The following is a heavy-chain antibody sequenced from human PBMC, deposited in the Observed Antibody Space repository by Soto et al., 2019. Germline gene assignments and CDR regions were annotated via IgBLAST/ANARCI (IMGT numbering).Heavy chain of an antibody. CDR3: ARDLKEYCSDGKCNWFDP. V-gene: IGHV4-59*01. Sequence: ASETLSLTCTVSGASITTYYCSWIRQPPGKGLEWIGYISYSGSTDYNPSLKSRVTISFDASKNQISLQVRSATAADAAVYYCARDLKEYCSDGKCNWFDPWGQGTLVTVS. CDR2: ISYSGST. J-gene: IGHJ5*02. D-gene: IGHD2-15*01. CDR1: GASITTYY.